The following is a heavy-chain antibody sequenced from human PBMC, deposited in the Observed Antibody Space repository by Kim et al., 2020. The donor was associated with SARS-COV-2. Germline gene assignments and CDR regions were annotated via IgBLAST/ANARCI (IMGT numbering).Heavy chain of an antibody. J-gene: IGHJ3*02. Sequence: KGRITISRDNAKNSLYLPMNSLRTEDTALYYCAKVTFYYYDSSGGAFDIWGQGTMVTVSS. D-gene: IGHD3-22*01. V-gene: IGHV3-9*01. CDR3: AKVTFYYYDSSGGAFDI.